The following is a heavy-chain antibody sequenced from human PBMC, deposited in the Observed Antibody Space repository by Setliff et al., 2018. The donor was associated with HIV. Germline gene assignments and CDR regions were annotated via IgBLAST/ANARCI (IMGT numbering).Heavy chain of an antibody. CDR3: ARAAGYSSQLSNFDY. Sequence: PSETLSLTCTVSGGSISSGSYYWNWLRQPAGKGLEWIGRIYTSGSTNYNPSLKSRVTISVDTSKNPFPLKLSSVTAADTAVYDCARAAGYSSQLSNFDYWGQGTLVTVSS. J-gene: IGHJ4*02. D-gene: IGHD6-13*01. CDR1: GGSISSGSYY. CDR2: IYTSGST. V-gene: IGHV4-61*02.